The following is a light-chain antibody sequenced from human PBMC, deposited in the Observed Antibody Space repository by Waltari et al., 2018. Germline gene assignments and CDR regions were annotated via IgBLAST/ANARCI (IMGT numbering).Light chain of an antibody. CDR1: KSISNY. Sequence: DIQMTQSPSSLPASVGDRVTITCRSSKSISNYLNWYQHKPGEAPKLLVYVASNLQRGVPSRFSGSGSETDFTLTISSLQLEDFATYYCQQSYNAPYTFGQGTNVEIK. J-gene: IGKJ2*01. CDR3: QQSYNAPYT. CDR2: VAS. V-gene: IGKV1-39*01.